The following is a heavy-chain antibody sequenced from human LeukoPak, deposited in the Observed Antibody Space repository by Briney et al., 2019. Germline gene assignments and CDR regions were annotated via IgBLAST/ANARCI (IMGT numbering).Heavy chain of an antibody. CDR1: GGSFSGYY. Sequence: SETLSLTCAVYGGSFSGYYWSWIRQPPGKGLEWIGEINHSGSTNYNPSLKSRVTISVDTSKNQFSLKLSSVTAADTAVYYCASGALYTIFDYWGQGTLVTVSS. CDR2: INHSGST. J-gene: IGHJ4*02. CDR3: ASGALYTIFDY. D-gene: IGHD3-3*01. V-gene: IGHV4-34*01.